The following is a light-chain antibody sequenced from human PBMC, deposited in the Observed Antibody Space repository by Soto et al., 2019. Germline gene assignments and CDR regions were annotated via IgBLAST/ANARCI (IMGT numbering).Light chain of an antibody. J-gene: IGKJ1*01. CDR3: QQYGRSPGT. V-gene: IGKV3-20*01. Sequence: EIVLTQSPGTLSLSPGERATLSCRASQSVSSSYLAWYQQKPDQAPRLLIYGASSRATGIPDRFSGSGSGTDFTLTISRLEPEDFAVYYCQQYGRSPGTFGQGTKVEIK. CDR2: GAS. CDR1: QSVSSSY.